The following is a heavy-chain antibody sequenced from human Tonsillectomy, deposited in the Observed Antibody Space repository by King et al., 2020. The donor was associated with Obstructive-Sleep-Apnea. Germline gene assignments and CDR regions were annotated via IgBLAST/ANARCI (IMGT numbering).Heavy chain of an antibody. D-gene: IGHD3-10*01. CDR1: GVIFSFSW. V-gene: IGHV3-7*01. Sequence: VQLVESGGSLVQPGGSLRLSCAASGVIFSFSWMSWIRQAPGQGLEWVAHINQDGRDKYYVDSVRGRFPISRDNAENALYLQVNSLRAEDTDVYYCVGWTHSGSYWGQGTLVTVSS. CDR3: VGWTHSGSY. J-gene: IGHJ4*02. CDR2: INQDGRDK.